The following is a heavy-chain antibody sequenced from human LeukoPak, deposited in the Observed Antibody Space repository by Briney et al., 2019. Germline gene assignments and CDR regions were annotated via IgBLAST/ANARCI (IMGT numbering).Heavy chain of an antibody. CDR2: ISPTTTIT. CDR1: GFTLSDYY. CDR3: AKSSYYDSSGYYREYYFDY. D-gene: IGHD3-22*01. Sequence: SGGSLRLSCAASGFTLSDYYMNWVRQAPGKGLEWVGYISPTTTITGYADSVKGRFTISRDNAKNSLYLQMNSLRAEDTAVYYCAKSSYYDSSGYYREYYFDYWGPGTLVTVSS. J-gene: IGHJ4*02. V-gene: IGHV3-11*03.